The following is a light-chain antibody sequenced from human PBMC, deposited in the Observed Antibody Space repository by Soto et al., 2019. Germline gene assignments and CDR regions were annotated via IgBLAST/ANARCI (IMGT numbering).Light chain of an antibody. CDR1: ESVLYSSNNKNY. CDR2: WAS. J-gene: IGKJ1*01. Sequence: DIVMTQSPDSLAVSLGERATINCKSSESVLYSSNNKNYLAWYQQKPGQPPKLLIYWASTRESGVPDRFSGSGSGTDFTLTISSLQAEDAAVYYCQQYYSTPGTFGQGTKVDIK. CDR3: QQYYSTPGT. V-gene: IGKV4-1*01.